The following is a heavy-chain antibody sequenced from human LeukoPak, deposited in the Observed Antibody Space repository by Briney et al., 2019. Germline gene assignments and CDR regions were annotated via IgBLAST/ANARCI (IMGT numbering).Heavy chain of an antibody. V-gene: IGHV3-21*06. D-gene: IGHD3-10*01. CDR3: VRDVGAVRGEVYFDY. J-gene: IGHJ4*02. CDR1: GFTFSSYG. Sequence: GGSLRLSCAASGFTFSSYGMHWVRLSPGKGLEWVSSITGSGPYMLYADSVKHRFTISRDNTKNLLYLEMSSLRAEDTAMYFCVRDVGAVRGEVYFDYWGQGTLVTVSS. CDR2: ITGSGPYM.